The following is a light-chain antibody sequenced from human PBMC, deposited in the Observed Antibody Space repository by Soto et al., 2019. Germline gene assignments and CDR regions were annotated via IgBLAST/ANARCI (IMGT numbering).Light chain of an antibody. CDR3: NSYAGGNIV. J-gene: IGLJ1*01. V-gene: IGLV2-8*01. CDR2: EVT. Sequence: QSALTQPPSASGSPGQSVTISCTGTSSDVGGYNYVSWYQQHPGKVPKLMVYEVTKRPSGVPDRFSGSKSGNTASLTVSGLQAADEADYHCNSYAGGNIVVGTGTKVTVL. CDR1: SSDVGGYNY.